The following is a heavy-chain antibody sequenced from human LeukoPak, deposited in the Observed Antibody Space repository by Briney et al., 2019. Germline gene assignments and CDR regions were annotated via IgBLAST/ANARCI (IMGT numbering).Heavy chain of an antibody. D-gene: IGHD3-9*01. J-gene: IGHJ4*02. Sequence: GASVKVSCKASGYTFTGYYMHWVRQAPGQGLEWMGWINPNSGGTNYAQKLQGRVTMTTDTSTSTAYMELRSLRSDDTAVYYCAREREPKGPILTAPTGWGQGTLVTVSS. V-gene: IGHV1-2*02. CDR1: GYTFTGYY. CDR2: INPNSGGT. CDR3: AREREPKGPILTAPTG.